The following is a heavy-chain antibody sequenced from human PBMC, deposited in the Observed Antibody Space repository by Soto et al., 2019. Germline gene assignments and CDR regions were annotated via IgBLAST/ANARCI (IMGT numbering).Heavy chain of an antibody. CDR2: IYWDDDK. J-gene: IGHJ4*02. V-gene: IGHV2-5*02. Sequence: QITLKESGPTLVKPTQTLTLTCTFSGFSLNTSRVGVGWIRQPPGKALEWLALIYWDDDKRFSPSLKTRLTITRDTSKNRVVLPMTNMDPVDTAKYYCVHWPYYNFWNGYPPLDYWGQGTLVTVSS. D-gene: IGHD3-3*01. CDR1: GFSLNTSRVG. CDR3: VHWPYYNFWNGYPPLDY.